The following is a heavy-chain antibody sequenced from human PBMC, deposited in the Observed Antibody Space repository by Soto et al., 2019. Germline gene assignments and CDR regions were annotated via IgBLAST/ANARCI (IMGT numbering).Heavy chain of an antibody. D-gene: IGHD6-13*01. V-gene: IGHV4-59*08. CDR2: IYYRGST. J-gene: IGHJ2*01. CDR1: GDSISSYY. CDR3: ARRVAAAGNRGYFDL. Sequence: QVQLQESGPGLVKPSETLSLTCTVSGDSISSYYWSWIRQPPGKGLEWIGSIYYRGSTNYNPSLKSRVTISVDTSKNQVSLRLSSVTATDTAIYYCARRVAAAGNRGYFDLWGRGTLVTVSS.